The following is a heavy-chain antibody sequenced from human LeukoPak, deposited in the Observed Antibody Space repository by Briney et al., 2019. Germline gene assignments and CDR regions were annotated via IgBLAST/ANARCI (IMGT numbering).Heavy chain of an antibody. J-gene: IGHJ5*02. V-gene: IGHV3-33*01. D-gene: IGHD6-19*01. CDR1: GFTFSSYG. CDR2: IWYDGSNK. Sequence: GGSLRLSCAASGFTFSSYGMHWVRQAPGKGLEWVAVIWYDGSNKYYADSVKGRFTISRDNSKNTLYLQMNSLRAEDTAEYYCARFRESGWYRGRWFDPWGQGTLVTVSS. CDR3: ARFRESGWYRGRWFDP.